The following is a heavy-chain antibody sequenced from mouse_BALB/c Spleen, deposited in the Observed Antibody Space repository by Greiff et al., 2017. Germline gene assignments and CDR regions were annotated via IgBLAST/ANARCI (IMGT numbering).Heavy chain of an antibody. V-gene: IGHV7-3*02. CDR2: IRNKANGYTT. D-gene: IGHD1-1*01. Sequence: EVQVVESGGGLVQPGSSLRLSCATSGFTFTDYYMSWVRQPPGKALEWLGFIRNKANGYTTEYSASVKGRFTISRDNSQSILYLQMNTLRAEDSATYYCARDSPYYYGSSPYYFDYWGQGTTLTVSS. CDR1: GFTFTDYY. CDR3: ARDSPYYYGSSPYYFDY. J-gene: IGHJ2*01.